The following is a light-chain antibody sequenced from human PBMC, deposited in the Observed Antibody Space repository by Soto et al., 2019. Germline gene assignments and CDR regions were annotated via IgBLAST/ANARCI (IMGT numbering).Light chain of an antibody. Sequence: QSVLTQPPSVSEAPGQKVTISCSGSSSNIGNNYVSWYQQLPGTAPKLLIYDNNNRPSGIPDRFSGSKSVTSATLGITGLQTGDEADYYCGTWDSSLSAGVFGGGTKLTVL. V-gene: IGLV1-51*01. CDR2: DNN. CDR3: GTWDSSLSAGV. CDR1: SSNIGNNY. J-gene: IGLJ2*01.